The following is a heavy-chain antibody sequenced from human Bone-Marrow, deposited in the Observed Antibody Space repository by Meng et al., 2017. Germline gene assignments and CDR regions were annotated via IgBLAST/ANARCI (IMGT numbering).Heavy chain of an antibody. V-gene: IGHV4-59*01. D-gene: IGHD3-3*01. CDR3: ARDRYYYDFWSGYPGKWWYYYYGMDV. Sequence: SETLSLTCTASGGPISSYYWSWIRQPPGKGLEWIGYIYYSGSTNYNPSLKSRVTISVDTSKNQFSLKLSSVTAEDTAVYYCARDRYYYDFWSGYPGKWWYYYYGMDVWGQGTTVTVSS. CDR2: IYYSGST. J-gene: IGHJ6*02. CDR1: GGPISSYY.